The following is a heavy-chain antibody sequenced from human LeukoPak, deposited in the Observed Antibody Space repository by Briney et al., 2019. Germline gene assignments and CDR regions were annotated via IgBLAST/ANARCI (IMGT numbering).Heavy chain of an antibody. J-gene: IGHJ4*02. CDR2: IIPIFGTA. CDR3: TSYSSGWSAY. V-gene: IGHV1-69*05. Sequence: RASVKVSCKASGGTFSSYAISWVRQAPGQGLEWMGRIIPIFGTANYAQKFQGRVTTTTDESTSTAYMELSSLRSEDTAVYYCTSYSSGWSAYWGQGTLVTVSS. D-gene: IGHD6-19*01. CDR1: GGTFSSYA.